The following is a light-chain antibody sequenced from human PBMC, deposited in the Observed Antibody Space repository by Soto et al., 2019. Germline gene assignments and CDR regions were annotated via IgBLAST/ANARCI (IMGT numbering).Light chain of an antibody. CDR3: NSYAGSNNFVV. J-gene: IGLJ2*01. CDR2: EVN. CDR1: SSDVGGSNF. V-gene: IGLV2-8*01. Sequence: QSVLTQPPSASGSPGQSVTISCTGTSSDVGGSNFVSWFQQTPDKAPKLIIYEVNKRPSGVPDRFSGSKSGNTASLTVSGLQADDEADYYCNSYAGSNNFVVFGGGTKVTVL.